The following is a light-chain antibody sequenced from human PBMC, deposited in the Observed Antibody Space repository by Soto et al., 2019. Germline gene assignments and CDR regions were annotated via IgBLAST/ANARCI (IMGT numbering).Light chain of an antibody. CDR3: QQYNNWPTWT. V-gene: IGKV3D-15*01. CDR1: QTGSSKY. J-gene: IGKJ1*01. Sequence: IVLTQSPGAVSLSPGERATLSCRASQTGSSKYLAWYKQKPGQAPRLLIYGTSTRATGVPARFSGSGSGTEFTLTISSLQAEDSAVYFCQQYNNWPTWTFGQGTKVDIK. CDR2: GTS.